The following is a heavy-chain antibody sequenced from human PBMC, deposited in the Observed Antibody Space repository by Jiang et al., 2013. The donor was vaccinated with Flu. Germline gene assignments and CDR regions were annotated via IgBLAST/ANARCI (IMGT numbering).Heavy chain of an antibody. J-gene: IGHJ4*02. CDR2: TYYRSKWYN. Sequence: QTLSLTCAISGDSVSSNSVAWNWIRQSPSRGLEWLGRTYYRSKWYNDYAVSVKSRITINPDTSKNQFSLQLNSVTPEDTAVYYCARGSRIAVAGTEFDYWGQGTLVTVSS. D-gene: IGHD6-19*01. CDR3: ARGSRIAVAGTEFDY. V-gene: IGHV6-1*01. CDR1: GDSVSSNSVA.